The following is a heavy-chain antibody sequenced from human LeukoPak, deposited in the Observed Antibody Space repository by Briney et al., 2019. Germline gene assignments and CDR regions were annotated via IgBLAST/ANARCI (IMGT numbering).Heavy chain of an antibody. V-gene: IGHV3-11*04. D-gene: IGHD3-10*01. J-gene: IGHJ6*03. CDR2: ISSGGSSI. Sequence: PRGSLGLSCAASGFTFSESYMTWIRQAPGKGLEWLSYISSGGSSIDYADSVKGRFTISRDNTKNSLYLQMNSLRAEDTAVYYCARIGSYGSRYYHYYYMDVWGKGTTVTVSS. CDR3: ARIGSYGSRYYHYYYMDV. CDR1: GFTFSESY.